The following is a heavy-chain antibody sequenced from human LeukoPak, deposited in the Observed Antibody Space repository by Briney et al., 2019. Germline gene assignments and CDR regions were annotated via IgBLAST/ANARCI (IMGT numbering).Heavy chain of an antibody. CDR1: GFTFSSYA. D-gene: IGHD2-21*01. V-gene: IGHV3-30-3*01. J-gene: IGHJ4*02. Sequence: PGRSLRLSCAASGFTFSSYAMHWVRQAPGKGLEWVAVISYDGSNKYYADSVRGRFTISRDNSKNTLYLQMNSLRAEDTAVYYCRAYCGGDCYLDYWGQGTLVTVSS. CDR2: ISYDGSNK. CDR3: RAYCGGDCYLDY.